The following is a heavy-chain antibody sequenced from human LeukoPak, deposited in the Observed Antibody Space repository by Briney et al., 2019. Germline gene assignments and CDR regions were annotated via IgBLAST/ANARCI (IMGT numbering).Heavy chain of an antibody. Sequence: PSETLSLTCTISGGSISSISYYWGWIRQPPGKGLEWIGSIYYTGSTYYNPSLKSRVTISVDTSKNQFSLKLSSVTAADTAVYYCARDSRIAARRPFDYWGQGTLVTVSS. D-gene: IGHD6-6*01. CDR2: IYYTGST. J-gene: IGHJ4*02. V-gene: IGHV4-39*07. CDR1: GGSISSISYY. CDR3: ARDSRIAARRPFDY.